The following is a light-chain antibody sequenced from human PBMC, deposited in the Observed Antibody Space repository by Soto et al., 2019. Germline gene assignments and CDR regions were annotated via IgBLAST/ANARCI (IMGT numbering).Light chain of an antibody. V-gene: IGKV3-15*01. J-gene: IGKJ1*01. CDR2: GAS. CDR1: QSVSSN. Sequence: EIVLTQSPATLSLSPGERATLSCRASQSVSSNLAWYQQKPGQAPRLLIYGASTRATGIPARFSGSGSGTEFTLTISSLQSEDFAVYYCQQYNNWSTWTFGQGTKVDIK. CDR3: QQYNNWSTWT.